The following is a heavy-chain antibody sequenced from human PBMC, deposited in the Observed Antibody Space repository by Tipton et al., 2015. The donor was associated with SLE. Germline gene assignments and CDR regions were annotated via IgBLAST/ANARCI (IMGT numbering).Heavy chain of an antibody. CDR3: ARGDLYSDYVWGTLRGAFDI. D-gene: IGHD3-16*01. Sequence: TLSLTCAVYGGSFSGYYWSWIRQPPGKGLEWIGEINHRGSTNYNPSLKSGLTISVDTSKNQFSPRLSSVTAADTALYYCARGDLYSDYVWGTLRGAFDIWGQGTVVTVSS. J-gene: IGHJ3*02. CDR1: GGSFSGYY. V-gene: IGHV4-34*01. CDR2: INHRGST.